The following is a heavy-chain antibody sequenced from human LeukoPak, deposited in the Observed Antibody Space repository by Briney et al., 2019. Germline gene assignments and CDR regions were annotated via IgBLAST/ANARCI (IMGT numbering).Heavy chain of an antibody. J-gene: IGHJ4*02. CDR2: IYYNGRT. V-gene: IGHV4-59*01. CDR1: GASMRTYH. D-gene: IGHD2-15*01. CDR3: ARSMRGGILYYFDY. Sequence: SETLSLTCTVSGASMRTYHWSWIRQPPGKGLEWIGYIYYNGRTNHDPTLKSRVSISLDTSKNRFSLRLTSVTAADTAVYYCARSMRGGILYYFDYWGRGTVVTVSS.